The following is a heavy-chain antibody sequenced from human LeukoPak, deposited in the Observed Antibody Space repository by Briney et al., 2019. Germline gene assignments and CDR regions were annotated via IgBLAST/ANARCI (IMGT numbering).Heavy chain of an antibody. J-gene: IGHJ4*02. Sequence: GGSLRLSCAASGFTFSRYDMHWVRQVTGKYLEWVSAIGTTGDTYYPGSVKGRFTISRENAKNSLYLQMNSLRAGDTAVYYCARAAAAARGVNYFDYWGQGTLVTVSS. CDR2: IGTTGDT. CDR1: GFTFSRYD. CDR3: ARAAAAARGVNYFDY. D-gene: IGHD3-10*01. V-gene: IGHV3-13*01.